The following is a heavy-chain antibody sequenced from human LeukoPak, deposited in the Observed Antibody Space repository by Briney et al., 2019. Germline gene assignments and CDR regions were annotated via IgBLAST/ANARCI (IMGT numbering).Heavy chain of an antibody. CDR1: GGSISSSSYY. Sequence: SETLSLTCTVSGGSISSSSYYWGWIRQPPGKGLEWIGSLYYSGSTYYNPSLKSRVTISVDTSKNQFSLKLSSVTAADTAVYYCARHGGYHYDSSGYNPFDYWGQGTLVTVSS. CDR3: ARHGGYHYDSSGYNPFDY. V-gene: IGHV4-39*01. CDR2: LYYSGST. D-gene: IGHD3-22*01. J-gene: IGHJ4*02.